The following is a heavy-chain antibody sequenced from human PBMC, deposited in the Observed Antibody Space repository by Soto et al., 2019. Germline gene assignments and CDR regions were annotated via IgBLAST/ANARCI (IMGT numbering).Heavy chain of an antibody. CDR3: ASHIAVAELGIRTDWFDP. V-gene: IGHV4-39*01. J-gene: IGHJ5*02. CDR2: IYYSGST. CDR1: GGSISSSSYY. D-gene: IGHD6-19*01. Sequence: NPSETLSLTCTVSGGSISSSSYYWGWIRQPPGKGLEWIGSIYYSGSTYYNPSLKSRVTISVDTSKNQFSLKLSSVTAADTAVYYCASHIAVAELGIRTDWFDPWGQGTLVTVSS.